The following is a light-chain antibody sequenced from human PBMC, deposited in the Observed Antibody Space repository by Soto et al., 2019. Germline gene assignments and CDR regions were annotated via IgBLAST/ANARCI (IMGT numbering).Light chain of an antibody. CDR2: DAS. CDR1: QSVSSN. V-gene: IGKV3-11*01. CDR3: QQRSNWPRT. Sequence: DIVLTQSPATLSLSPGERATLSCRASQSVSSNLAWYQQKPGQAPRLLIYDASNRATGIPARFSGSGSGTGFTLTISSLEPEDFAVYYCQQRSNWPRTFGQGTKLEIK. J-gene: IGKJ2*01.